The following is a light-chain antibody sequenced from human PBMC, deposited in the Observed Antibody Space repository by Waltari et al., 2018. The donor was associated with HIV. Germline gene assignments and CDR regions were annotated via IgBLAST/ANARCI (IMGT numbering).Light chain of an antibody. J-gene: IGLJ1*01. CDR1: SSDVGSYNL. CDR2: EVS. Sequence: QSALTQPASVSGSPGQSITISCTGTSSDVGSYNLVSWYQQHPGKAPQPMIYEVSKRPSGVSNRFSGSKSGNTASLTISGLQAEDEADYYCCSYAVSSTYVFGTGTKVTVL. CDR3: CSYAVSSTYV. V-gene: IGLV2-23*02.